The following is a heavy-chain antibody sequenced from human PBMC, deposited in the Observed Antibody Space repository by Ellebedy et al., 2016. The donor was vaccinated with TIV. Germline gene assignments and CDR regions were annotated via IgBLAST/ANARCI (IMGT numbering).Heavy chain of an antibody. CDR1: GGSFSGYY. CDR2: INHSGST. J-gene: IGHJ4*02. CDR3: ARLSTFYYDSSGYSPSKLYFDY. D-gene: IGHD3-22*01. V-gene: IGHV4-34*01. Sequence: SETLSLXXAVYGGSFSGYYWSWIRQPPGKGLEWIGEINHSGSTNYNPSLKSRVTISVDTSKNQFSLKLSSVTAADTAVYYCARLSTFYYDSSGYSPSKLYFDYWGQGTLVTVSS.